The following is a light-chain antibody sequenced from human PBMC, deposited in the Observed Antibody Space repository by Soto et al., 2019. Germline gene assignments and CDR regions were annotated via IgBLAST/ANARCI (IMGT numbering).Light chain of an antibody. CDR3: QQYGSLPRT. V-gene: IGKV3-20*01. CDR1: QSVSSSY. J-gene: IGKJ2*01. Sequence: EIVLTQSPGTLSLSPGERATLSCRASQSVSSSYLGWYQQKPGQAPRLLIYGGPSRATGIPDRFSGSGSGTDFTLTISRLEPEDFAVYYCQQYGSLPRTFGQGTKLEIK. CDR2: GGP.